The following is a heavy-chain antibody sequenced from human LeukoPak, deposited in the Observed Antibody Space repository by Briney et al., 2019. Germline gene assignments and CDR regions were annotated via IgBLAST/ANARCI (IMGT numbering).Heavy chain of an antibody. CDR2: IYYNGST. J-gene: IGHJ5*02. CDR3: ARTYDFWSGYFMQQGWFDP. CDR1: GGSISSYY. Sequence: PSETLSLTRTVSGGSISSYYWSWIRQPPGKGLEWIGYIYYNGSTNYNPSLKSRVTISVDTSKNQFSLKLSSVTAADTAVYYCARTYDFWSGYFMQQGWFDPWGQGTLVTVSS. V-gene: IGHV4-59*08. D-gene: IGHD3-3*01.